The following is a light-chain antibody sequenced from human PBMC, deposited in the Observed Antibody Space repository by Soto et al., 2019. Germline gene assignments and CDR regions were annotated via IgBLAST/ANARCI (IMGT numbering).Light chain of an antibody. CDR3: VQHNAYPRT. CDR2: GTS. J-gene: IGKJ1*01. CDR1: QGVGNE. Sequence: DIQMTQSPSSLSASVGDRVSITCRASQGVGNEVGWYQQKPGKAPKRLMYGTSILQSGVPSRFSGSGSGTEFTLTISSLQPEEFATYYCVQHNAYPRTFGQGTKVEMK. V-gene: IGKV1-17*01.